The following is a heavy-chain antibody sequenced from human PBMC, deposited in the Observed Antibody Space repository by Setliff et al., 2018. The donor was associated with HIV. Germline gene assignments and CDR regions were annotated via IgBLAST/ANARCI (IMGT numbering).Heavy chain of an antibody. V-gene: IGHV3-30*02. D-gene: IGHD6-19*01. CDR3: AKNLYRSPWSPLDY. J-gene: IGHJ4*02. Sequence: GGSLRLSCAASGFTFSFYGMHWVRQAPGKGLEWVAFIRYDDSYKFYADSVKCRFTISRDNSKNTLYLQMNSLRADDTAVYYCAKNLYRSPWSPLDYWGQGTLVTVSS. CDR2: IRYDDSYK. CDR1: GFTFSFYG.